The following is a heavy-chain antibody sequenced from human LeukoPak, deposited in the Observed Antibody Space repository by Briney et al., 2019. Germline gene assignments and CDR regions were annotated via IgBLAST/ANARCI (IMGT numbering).Heavy chain of an antibody. V-gene: IGHV3-7*01. CDR2: IKQDGSEK. CDR3: ARALPGGRLWFGELLSPFDL. J-gene: IGHJ4*02. CDR1: GFAFNSYY. Sequence: SGGSLRLSCAASGFAFNSYYMSWVRQAPGKGLEWVANIKQDGSEKYYVDSVKGRFTIPRDNAKKSLFLQMSSLRAEDTALYYCARALPGGRLWFGELLSPFDLWGQGTLVTVSS. D-gene: IGHD3-10*01.